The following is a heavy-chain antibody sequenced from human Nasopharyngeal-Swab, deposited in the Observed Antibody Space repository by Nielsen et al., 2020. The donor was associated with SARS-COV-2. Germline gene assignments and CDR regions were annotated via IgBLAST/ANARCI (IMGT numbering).Heavy chain of an antibody. CDR1: GFAFSSVW. CDR2: IKRKADGGTV. D-gene: IGHD6-19*01. V-gene: IGHV3-15*01. Sequence: GGSLRLSCAASGFAFSSVWMSWVRQAPGKGLEWVGRIKRKADGGTVEYATAVRGSISISRDDSRNTLFLQMNRLKTEDTAVYYCTTLHSTGWFWGQGTLVTVSS. J-gene: IGHJ4*02. CDR3: TTLHSTGWF.